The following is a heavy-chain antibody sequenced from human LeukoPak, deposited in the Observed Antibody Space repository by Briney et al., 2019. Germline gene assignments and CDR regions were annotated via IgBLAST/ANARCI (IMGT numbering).Heavy chain of an antibody. J-gene: IGHJ4*02. Sequence: QAGGSLRLSCAASGFSFGTYAMTWVRQAPGKGLECVSTVGGSGGNTYYTDSVKGRFTISRDNSNNTLFLQMSSLRAEDTALYYCTKGGVVSAFGYWGQGVLVTVSS. CDR3: TKGGVVSAFGY. CDR2: VGGSGGNT. CDR1: GFSFGTYA. D-gene: IGHD3-22*01. V-gene: IGHV3-23*01.